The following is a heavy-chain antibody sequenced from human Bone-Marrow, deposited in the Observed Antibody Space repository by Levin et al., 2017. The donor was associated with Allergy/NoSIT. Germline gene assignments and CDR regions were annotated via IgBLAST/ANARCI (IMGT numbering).Heavy chain of an antibody. Sequence: GASVKVSCKASGYTFTSYDINWVRQATGQGLEWMGWMNPNSGNTGYAQKFQGRVTMTRNTSISTAYMELSSLRSEDTAVYYCARAKERITIFGVVMGLGGMDVWGQGTTVTVSS. D-gene: IGHD3-3*01. CDR1: GYTFTSYD. J-gene: IGHJ6*02. CDR3: ARAKERITIFGVVMGLGGMDV. V-gene: IGHV1-8*01. CDR2: MNPNSGNT.